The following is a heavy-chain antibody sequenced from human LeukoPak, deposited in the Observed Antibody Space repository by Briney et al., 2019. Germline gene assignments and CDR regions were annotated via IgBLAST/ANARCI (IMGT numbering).Heavy chain of an antibody. J-gene: IGHJ5*02. D-gene: IGHD3-3*01. V-gene: IGHV4-31*03. Sequence: SETLSLTCTVSGGSISSGGYYWSWIRQHPGKGLEWIGYIYYSGSTYYNPSLKSRVTISVDTSKNQFSLKLSSVTAADTAVYHCARVRSAQLYNWFDPWGQGTLVTVSS. CDR1: GGSISSGGYY. CDR2: IYYSGST. CDR3: ARVRSAQLYNWFDP.